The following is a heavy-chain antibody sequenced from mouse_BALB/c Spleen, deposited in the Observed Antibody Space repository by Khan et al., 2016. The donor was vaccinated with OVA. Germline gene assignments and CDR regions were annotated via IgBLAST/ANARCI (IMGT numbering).Heavy chain of an antibody. V-gene: IGHV1S41*01. J-gene: IGHJ4*01. D-gene: IGHD1-1*01. CDR2: IGPGSGST. Sequence: DLVKPGASVKLSCKASGYTFTSYWINWIKQRPGQGLEWIGRIGPGSGSTYYNEVFKGKATLTVDTSSNTAYIQLSSLSSEDSAVYFGARENYYGRTCYAMDYWGQGTSVTVSS. CDR1: GYTFTSYW. CDR3: ARENYYGRTCYAMDY.